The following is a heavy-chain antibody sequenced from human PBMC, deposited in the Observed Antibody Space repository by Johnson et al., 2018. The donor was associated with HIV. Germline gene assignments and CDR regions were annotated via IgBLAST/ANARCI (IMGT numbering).Heavy chain of an antibody. V-gene: IGHV3-11*04. J-gene: IGHJ3*02. CDR1: GFNFSDYD. Sequence: QVQLVESGGGLVQPGRSLRLSCAASGFNFSDYDMSWIRQAPGKGLEWVSFISSSGSTIYYADSVKGRFTISRDNAKNSLYLQMNTLRAEETAVYYCVGGRPWDAFDIWGQGTMVTVSS. CDR2: ISSSGSTI. CDR3: VGGRPWDAFDI. D-gene: IGHD3-16*01.